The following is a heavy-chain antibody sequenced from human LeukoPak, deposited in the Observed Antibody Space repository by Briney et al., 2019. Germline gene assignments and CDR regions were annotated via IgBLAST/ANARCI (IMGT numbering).Heavy chain of an antibody. V-gene: IGHV3-23*01. J-gene: IGHJ6*02. CDR3: ARSGYCSSTSCLYYYGMDV. CDR2: ISGSGGST. Sequence: GGSLRLSCAASGFTFSSYAMSWVRQAPGKGLEWVSAISGSGGSTYYADSVKGRFTVSRDNSKNTLYLQMNSLRAEDTAVYYCARSGYCSSTSCLYYYGMDVWGQGTTVTVSS. CDR1: GFTFSSYA. D-gene: IGHD2-2*01.